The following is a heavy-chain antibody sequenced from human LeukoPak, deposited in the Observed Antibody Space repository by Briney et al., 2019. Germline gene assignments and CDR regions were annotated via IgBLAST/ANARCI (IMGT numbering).Heavy chain of an antibody. CDR3: ASGRYYYDSSGYSDY. CDR1: GGTFSSYT. CDR2: IIPILGIA. J-gene: IGHJ4*02. V-gene: IGHV1-69*02. D-gene: IGHD3-22*01. Sequence: SVKVSCKASGGTFSSYTISWVRQAPGQGLEWMGRIIPILGIANYAQKFQGRVTITADKSTSTAYMELSGLRSEDTAVYYCASGRYYYDSSGYSDYWGQGTLVTVSS.